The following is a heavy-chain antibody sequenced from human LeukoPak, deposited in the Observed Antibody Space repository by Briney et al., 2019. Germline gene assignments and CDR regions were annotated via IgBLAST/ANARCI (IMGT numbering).Heavy chain of an antibody. D-gene: IGHD5-24*01. Sequence: ASVKVSCKASGYTFTGYYMHWVRQAPGQGLEWMGRINPNSGGTNYAQKFQGRVTMTRDTSIGAAYMELSRLRSDDTAVYYCARDRGSRGYFDYWGQGTLVTVSS. J-gene: IGHJ4*02. V-gene: IGHV1-2*06. CDR1: GYTFTGYY. CDR2: INPNSGGT. CDR3: ARDRGSRGYFDY.